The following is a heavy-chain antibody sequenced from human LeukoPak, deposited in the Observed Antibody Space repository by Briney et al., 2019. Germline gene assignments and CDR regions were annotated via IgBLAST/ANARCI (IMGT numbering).Heavy chain of an antibody. Sequence: ASVKVSCKASGYTFISYGISWVRQAPGQGLEWMGWISTYNGNTNYGKKFQGRVTMTTDTSTSTAHMELRSLRSDDTAVYYCARDEDYNPLVHWGQGTLVTVSS. D-gene: IGHD4/OR15-4a*01. CDR2: ISTYNGNT. J-gene: IGHJ4*02. CDR1: GYTFISYG. V-gene: IGHV1-18*01. CDR3: ARDEDYNPLVH.